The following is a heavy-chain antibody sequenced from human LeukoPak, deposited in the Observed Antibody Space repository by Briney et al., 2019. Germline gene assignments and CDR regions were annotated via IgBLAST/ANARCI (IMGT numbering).Heavy chain of an antibody. J-gene: IGHJ5*02. CDR1: GESISSGPTY. CDR3: ARHYSSSYNWFDP. Sequence: PSETLSLTCNVSGESISSGPTYWSWIRQSAGRGLEWIGRLYTGGSTNYNPSLKSRVTISVDTSKNQFSLKLSSVTAADTAVYYCARHYSSSYNWFDPWGQGTLVTVSS. V-gene: IGHV4-61*02. D-gene: IGHD6-6*01. CDR2: LYTGGST.